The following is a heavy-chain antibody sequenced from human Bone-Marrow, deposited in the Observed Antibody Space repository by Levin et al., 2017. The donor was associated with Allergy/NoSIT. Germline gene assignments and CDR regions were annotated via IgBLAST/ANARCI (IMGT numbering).Heavy chain of an antibody. J-gene: IGHJ4*02. V-gene: IGHV1-58*01. Sequence: SVKVSCKASGFTFSSSAVQWVRQTREQRLEWIGRIVVDNGNTKYTQSFQDRFTITTDMSGTTAYLEVSSLRSEDTAVYYCAAVYLTRRGTESPIDYWGQGTLVTVSS. CDR3: AAVYLTRRGTESPIDY. D-gene: IGHD5/OR15-5a*01. CDR1: GFTFSSSA. CDR2: IVVDNGNT.